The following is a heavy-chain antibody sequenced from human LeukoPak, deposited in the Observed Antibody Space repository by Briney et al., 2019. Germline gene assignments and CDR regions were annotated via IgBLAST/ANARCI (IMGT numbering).Heavy chain of an antibody. CDR3: ARGGAAKLYAFDI. V-gene: IGHV4-34*01. D-gene: IGHD6-13*01. J-gene: IGHJ3*02. Sequence: PSETLSLTCAVYGGSFSESYWSWIRQPPGEGLEWVGEISHSGDTNYNPSLKSRVTISVDTSKNQFSLKLSSVTAADTAVYYCARGGAAKLYAFDIWGQGTMVTVSS. CDR2: ISHSGDT. CDR1: GGSFSESY.